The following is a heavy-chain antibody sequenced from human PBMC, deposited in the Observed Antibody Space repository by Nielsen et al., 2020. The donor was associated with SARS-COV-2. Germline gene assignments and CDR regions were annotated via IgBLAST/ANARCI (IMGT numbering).Heavy chain of an antibody. J-gene: IGHJ4*02. CDR3: ARPYSGSYLGYFDY. Sequence: GESLKISCAASGFTFDDYGMSWVHQAPGKGLEWVAVIWYDGSNKYYADSVKGRFTISRDNSKNTLYLQMNSLRAEDTAVYYCARPYSGSYLGYFDYWGQGTLVTVSS. V-gene: IGHV3-33*08. CDR1: GFTFDDYG. D-gene: IGHD1-26*01. CDR2: IWYDGSNK.